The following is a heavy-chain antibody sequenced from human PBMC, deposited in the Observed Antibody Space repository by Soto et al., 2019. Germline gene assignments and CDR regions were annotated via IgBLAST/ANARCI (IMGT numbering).Heavy chain of an antibody. D-gene: IGHD6-13*01. J-gene: IGHJ6*02. CDR3: ARGGEQQLVRYYYYGMDV. CDR1: GGSFSGYY. V-gene: IGHV4-34*01. Sequence: KPSETLSLTCAVYGGSFSGYYWSWIRQPPGKGLEWIGEINHSGSTNYNPSLKSRVTISVDTSKNQFSLKLSSVTAADTAVYYCARGGEQQLVRYYYYGMDVWGQGTTVTVSS. CDR2: INHSGST.